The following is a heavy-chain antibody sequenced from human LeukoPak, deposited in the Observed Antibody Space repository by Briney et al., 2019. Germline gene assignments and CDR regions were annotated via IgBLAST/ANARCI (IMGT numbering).Heavy chain of an antibody. V-gene: IGHV3-23*01. J-gene: IGHJ4*02. Sequence: PGGSLRLSRAASEFTFTYYAMSWVRQAPGKGLEWVSGINGGGTTFYAESVKGRFTISRDNSKNTVYLQMSSLRVEDTAIYYCAKGRTVTETSFDYWGQGTLVTISS. CDR2: INGGGTT. CDR3: AKGRTVTETSFDY. D-gene: IGHD3-16*02. CDR1: EFTFTYYA.